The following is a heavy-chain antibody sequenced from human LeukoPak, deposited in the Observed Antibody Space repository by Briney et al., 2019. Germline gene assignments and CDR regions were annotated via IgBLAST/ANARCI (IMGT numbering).Heavy chain of an antibody. D-gene: IGHD5-24*01. CDR1: GFTFSSYA. Sequence: GGSLRLSCAASGFTFSSYAMSWVRQAPGKGLEWVSYISESSSHTYNADSVKGRFTISRDNAKNSLYLQMNSLRVEDTGIYYCARDRAVKARIGGMDVWGQGTTVIVSS. J-gene: IGHJ6*02. CDR2: ISESSSHT. V-gene: IGHV3-21*06. CDR3: ARDRAVKARIGGMDV.